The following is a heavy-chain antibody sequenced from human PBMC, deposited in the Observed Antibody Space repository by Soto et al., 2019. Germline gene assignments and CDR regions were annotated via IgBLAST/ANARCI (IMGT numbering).Heavy chain of an antibody. Sequence: ESLNFSCKGSGYSFTRYWIGWVRQMPGKGLEWIGIIYPGDSDTRYSPSFQGQVTISADKSISTAYLQWSSLKASDTAMYYCARHVTTYGIDVWRQGTTVTVS. CDR1: GYSFTRYW. CDR3: ARHVTTYGIDV. D-gene: IGHD4-4*01. CDR2: IYPGDSDT. V-gene: IGHV5-51*01. J-gene: IGHJ6*02.